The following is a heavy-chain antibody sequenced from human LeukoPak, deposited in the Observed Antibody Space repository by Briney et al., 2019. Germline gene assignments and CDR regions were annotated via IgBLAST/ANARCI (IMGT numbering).Heavy chain of an antibody. J-gene: IGHJ1*01. D-gene: IGHD2-15*01. Sequence: GGSLRLSCAASGSTFSSYGMHWVRQAPGKGLEWVAFIRYDGSYKYYADSVKGRFTISRDNSKNTLYLQMNSLRAEDAAVYYCAKDPPSGYCSGGSCYSYFQHWGQGTLVTVSS. V-gene: IGHV3-30*02. CDR2: IRYDGSYK. CDR1: GSTFSSYG. CDR3: AKDPPSGYCSGGSCYSYFQH.